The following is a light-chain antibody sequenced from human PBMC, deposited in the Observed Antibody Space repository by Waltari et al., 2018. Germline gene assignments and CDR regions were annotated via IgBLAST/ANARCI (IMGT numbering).Light chain of an antibody. CDR2: DDS. J-gene: IGLJ2*01. V-gene: IGLV3-21*02. CDR1: NIGSKT. CDR3: QVWDSISDRVL. Sequence: SYVLPQSPSVSVAPGQTAVITCGGNNIGSKTVCWFQQKPGQAPVLVVYDDSDRPSGIPERFSGSNSGNTATLTVSRVEAGDEADYSCQVWDSISDRVLFGGGTKLTVL.